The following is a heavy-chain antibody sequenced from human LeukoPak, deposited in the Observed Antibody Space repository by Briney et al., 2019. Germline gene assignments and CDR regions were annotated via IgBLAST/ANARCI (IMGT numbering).Heavy chain of an antibody. Sequence: PGGSLRLSCAASGFTFSSSGMSWVRQAPGKGLEWVSTFSGSGGGTFYVDSVKGRFTISRDNSKNTLYLQMNSLRAEDTAVYYCAKAREYCSSTDCYPTFDYWGQGTLVTVSS. V-gene: IGHV3-23*01. D-gene: IGHD2-2*01. CDR2: FSGSGGGT. CDR1: GFTFSSSG. CDR3: AKAREYCSSTDCYPTFDY. J-gene: IGHJ4*02.